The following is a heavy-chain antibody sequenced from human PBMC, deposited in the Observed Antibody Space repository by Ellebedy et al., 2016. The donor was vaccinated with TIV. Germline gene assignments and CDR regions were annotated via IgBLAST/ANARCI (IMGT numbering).Heavy chain of an antibody. Sequence: GESLKISCAASGLSFSPYWMGLVRQAPGKGLEWVANIKQDGSEKYYVDSVKGRFTISRDNAQNSLSLQMISLRADDTAVYYCARWIVASGFDYWGQGTLVTVSS. D-gene: IGHD5-12*01. CDR2: IKQDGSEK. CDR1: GLSFSPYW. CDR3: ARWIVASGFDY. J-gene: IGHJ4*02. V-gene: IGHV3-7*04.